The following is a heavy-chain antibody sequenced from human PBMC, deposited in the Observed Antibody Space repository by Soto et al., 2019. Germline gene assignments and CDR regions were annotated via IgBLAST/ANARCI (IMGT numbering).Heavy chain of an antibody. CDR3: ARARIDY. J-gene: IGHJ4*02. Sequence: EVQLVESGGGLVQPGGSLRLSCAVSGFILSDYWMTWVRQATGKGLEWVATISPEGSEKYYVDSLKGRFTISRDNAKNSLYLQMISLRAEDTALYYCARARIDYWGRGTLITVSS. CDR1: GFILSDYW. V-gene: IGHV3-7*03. CDR2: ISPEGSEK.